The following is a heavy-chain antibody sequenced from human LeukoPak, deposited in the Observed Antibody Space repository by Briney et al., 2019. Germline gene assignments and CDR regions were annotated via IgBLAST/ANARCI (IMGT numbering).Heavy chain of an antibody. J-gene: IGHJ3*02. D-gene: IGHD1-1*01. CDR2: IRYDGSNK. CDR1: GFTFSSYG. Sequence: PGGSLRLSCAASGFTFSSYGMHWVRQAPCKGLEWVAFIRYDGSNKYYADSVKGRFTISRDNSKNTLYLQMNSLRAEDTAVYYCARDPKVPLDDAFDIWGQGTMITVSS. V-gene: IGHV3-30*02. CDR3: ARDPKVPLDDAFDI.